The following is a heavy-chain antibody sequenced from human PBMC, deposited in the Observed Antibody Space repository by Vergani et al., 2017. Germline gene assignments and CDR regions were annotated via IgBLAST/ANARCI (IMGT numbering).Heavy chain of an antibody. CDR3: ARAGRSGSYYYFDY. CDR1: GFTFDDYA. V-gene: IGHV3-9*01. Sequence: VQLVESGGGVVQPGRSLRLSCAASGFTFDDYAMHWVRQAPGKGLEWVSGISWNSGSIGYADSVKGRFTISRDNAKNSLYLQMNSLRAEDTALYYCARAGRSGSYYYFDYWGQGTLVTVSS. D-gene: IGHD1-26*01. CDR2: ISWNSGSI. J-gene: IGHJ4*02.